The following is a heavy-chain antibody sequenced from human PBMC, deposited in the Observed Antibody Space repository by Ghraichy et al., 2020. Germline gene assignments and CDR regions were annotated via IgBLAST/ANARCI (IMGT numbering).Heavy chain of an antibody. CDR1: GGSISSGGYS. CDR2: IYHSGST. Sequence: SETLSLTCAVSGGSISSGGYSWSWIRQPPGKGLEWIGYIYHSGSTYYNPSLKSRVTISVDRSKNQFSLKLSSVTAADTAVYYCARALYGSGSYYYYYYMDVWGKGTTVTVSS. J-gene: IGHJ6*03. D-gene: IGHD3-10*01. V-gene: IGHV4-30-2*01. CDR3: ARALYGSGSYYYYYYMDV.